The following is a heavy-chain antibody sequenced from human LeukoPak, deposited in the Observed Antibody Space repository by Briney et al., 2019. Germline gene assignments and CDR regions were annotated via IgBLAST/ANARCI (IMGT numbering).Heavy chain of an antibody. CDR3: AREATYSSGWYYFDY. J-gene: IGHJ4*02. CDR1: GFTVSTTY. Sequence: GGSLRLSCAASGFTVSTTYMSWVRQAPGKGPEWVSVIYSGGTTYYADSVEGRFTISRDNSKNTLYLQMNSLRAEDTAVYYCAREATYSSGWYYFDYWGQGTLVTVSS. V-gene: IGHV3-53*01. D-gene: IGHD6-19*01. CDR2: IYSGGTT.